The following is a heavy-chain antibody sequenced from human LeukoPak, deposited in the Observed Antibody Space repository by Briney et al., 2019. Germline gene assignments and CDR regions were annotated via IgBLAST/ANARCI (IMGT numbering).Heavy chain of an antibody. CDR2: ISYDGSNK. CDR3: ARARGYYYYGMDV. J-gene: IGHJ6*02. CDR1: GFTFSSYA. D-gene: IGHD3-10*01. V-gene: IGHV3-30-3*01. Sequence: PGGSLRLSCAASGFTFSSYAMSWVRQAPGKGLEWVAVISYDGSNKYYADSVKGRFTISRDNSKNTLYLQMNSLRAEDTAVYYCARARGYYYYGMDVWGQGTTVTVSS.